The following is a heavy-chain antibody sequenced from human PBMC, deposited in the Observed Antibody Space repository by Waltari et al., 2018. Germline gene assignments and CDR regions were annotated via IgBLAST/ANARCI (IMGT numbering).Heavy chain of an antibody. J-gene: IGHJ5*02. CDR3: ARGGGGDWEWFDP. CDR1: GGSICGFY. V-gene: IGHV4-59*01. CDR2: IYYTGST. Sequence: QVQLQESGPSLLKPSATLSLICTVSGGSICGFYWSWVRQPPGKGLDWIGYIYYTGSTNFNPSLKSRVTMSVDTSKNQFSLKLSSVTAADTAFYYCARGGGGDWEWFDPWGQGTLVTVSS. D-gene: IGHD2-21*02.